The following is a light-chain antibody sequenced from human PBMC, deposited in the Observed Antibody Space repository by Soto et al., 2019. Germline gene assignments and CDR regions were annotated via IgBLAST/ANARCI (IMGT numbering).Light chain of an antibody. CDR2: EVS. CDR1: SSDVGGYNY. V-gene: IGLV2-14*01. J-gene: IGLJ7*01. Sequence: QPVLTQPASVSGSPGQSITISCTGTSSDVGGYNYVSWYQHHPGKAPKLMLYEVSKRPSGVSNRFSGSMSGDTASLIISGLQAEDEADYYCSSYTSSGTLVFGGGTQLTVL. CDR3: SSYTSSGTLV.